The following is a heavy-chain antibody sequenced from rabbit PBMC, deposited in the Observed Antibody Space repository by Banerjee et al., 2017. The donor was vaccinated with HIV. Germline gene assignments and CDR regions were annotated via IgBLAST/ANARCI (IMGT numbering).Heavy chain of an antibody. D-gene: IGHD1-1*01. CDR3: XXXXXXVXGWNFNL. CDR2: IHAGSSGRT. CDR1: GLDFSSDYY. J-gene: IGHJ4*01. V-gene: IGHV1S45*01. Sequence: QEQLEESGGGLVKPEGSLTLTCKASGLDFSSDYYMCWVRQAPGKGLEWIACIHAGSSGRTYYANWAKGRFTISRTSSTTVAXQMTSLTAAXTATYXXXXXXXXVXGWNFNLWGPGTLVTVS.